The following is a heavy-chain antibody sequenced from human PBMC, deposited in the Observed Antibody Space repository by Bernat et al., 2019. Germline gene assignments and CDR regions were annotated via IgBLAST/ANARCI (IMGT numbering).Heavy chain of an antibody. J-gene: IGHJ4*02. V-gene: IGHV4-31*03. Sequence: QVQVQESGPGLVKPSQTLSLTCTVSGGSFSNGGYYWSWIRQYPGKGLEWIGYIHYSASTYYNPSLKSRVSISVDTSKNQFSLKLTSVTAADPALYYCARNLIVPESGSPYYFYSWGQGTLVTVSS. CDR3: ARNLIVPESGSPYYFYS. CDR2: IHYSAST. D-gene: IGHD3-10*01. CDR1: GGSFSNGGYY.